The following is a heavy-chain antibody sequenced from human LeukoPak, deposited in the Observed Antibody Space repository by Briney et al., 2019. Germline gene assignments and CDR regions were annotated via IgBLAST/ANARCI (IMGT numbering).Heavy chain of an antibody. J-gene: IGHJ4*02. D-gene: IGHD3-3*01. Sequence: GRSLRLSCVASGVTFSRHGMDWVRQAPGKGLEWVAVIADDGGVKQYADSVKGRFTVSRDNSKSTLYLQMNGLSVEDTAIYYCAREATWGEWYFDHWGQGTPVTVSS. CDR3: AREATWGEWYFDH. V-gene: IGHV3-30*03. CDR2: IADDGGVK. CDR1: GVTFSRHG.